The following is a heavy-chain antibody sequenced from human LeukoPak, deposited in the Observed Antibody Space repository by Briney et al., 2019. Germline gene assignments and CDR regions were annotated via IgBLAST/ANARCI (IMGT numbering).Heavy chain of an antibody. CDR3: ASYLAAAGTFDY. D-gene: IGHD6-13*01. V-gene: IGHV4-4*07. J-gene: IGHJ4*02. CDR2: IYTSGST. CDR1: GGPINSYS. Sequence: SETLSLTCTVSGGPINSYSWSWLRQPAGKGLEWIGRIYTSGSTSYNPSLKSRVTMSVDTSKNQFSLKLSSVTAADTAVYYCASYLAAAGTFDYWGQGTLVTVSS.